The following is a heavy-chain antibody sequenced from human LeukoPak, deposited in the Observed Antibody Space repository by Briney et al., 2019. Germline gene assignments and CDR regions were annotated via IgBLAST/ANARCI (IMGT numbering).Heavy chain of an antibody. CDR1: GFTFSSYS. CDR2: ISGSGGST. CDR3: AKDDLYYYDSSGYPPVSYYYYGMDV. Sequence: PGGSLRLSCAASGFTFSSYSMSWVRQAPGKGLEWVSAISGSGGSTFYADSVKGRFTIYRDNSKNTLYLQMNSQRAEDTAVYYCAKDDLYYYDSSGYPPVSYYYYGMDVWGQGTTVTVSS. J-gene: IGHJ6*02. V-gene: IGHV3-23*01. D-gene: IGHD3-22*01.